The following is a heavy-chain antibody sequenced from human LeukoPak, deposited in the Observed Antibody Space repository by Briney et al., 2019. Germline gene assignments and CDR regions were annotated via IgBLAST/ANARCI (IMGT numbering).Heavy chain of an antibody. V-gene: IGHV4-59*01. CDR2: IYSSGST. J-gene: IGHJ4*02. D-gene: IGHD4-23*01. CDR3: AREGGNRVVIYFDN. Sequence: SETLSLTCTVSGGSISSYYWSWIRQPPGKGLEWIGYIYSSGSTNYNPSLESRVTISVDTSKNQFSLKLSSVTAADTAVYYCAREGGNRVVIYFDNWGQGIMVTVSS. CDR1: GGSISSYY.